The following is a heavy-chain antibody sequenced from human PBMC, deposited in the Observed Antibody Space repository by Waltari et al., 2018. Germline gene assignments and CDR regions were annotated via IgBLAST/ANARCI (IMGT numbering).Heavy chain of an antibody. CDR1: GGSISSYY. CDR3: ARVAPTVTTGDAFDI. V-gene: IGHV4-59*01. J-gene: IGHJ3*02. D-gene: IGHD4-17*01. Sequence: QVQLQESGPGLVKPSETLSLTCTVSGGSISSYYWRWIRQPPGKGLEWIGYIYYSGSTNYNPSLKSRVTISVDTSKNQFSLKLSSVTAADTAVYYCARVAPTVTTGDAFDIWGQGTMVTVSS. CDR2: IYYSGST.